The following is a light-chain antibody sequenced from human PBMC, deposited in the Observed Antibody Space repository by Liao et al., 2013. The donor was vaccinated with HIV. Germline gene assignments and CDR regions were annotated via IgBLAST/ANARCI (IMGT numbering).Light chain of an antibody. Sequence: SYDLTQPPSVSVSPGQTATITCSGHKLVDTYACWYQQRPGQSPVLVIYQDSQRPSGIPERFSGSKSGNTATLTISGTQAMDEADYYCQAWDSSTRHYVFGTGTKVTVL. CDR3: QAWDSSTRHYV. V-gene: IGLV3-1*01. CDR2: QDS. CDR1: KLVDTY. J-gene: IGLJ1*01.